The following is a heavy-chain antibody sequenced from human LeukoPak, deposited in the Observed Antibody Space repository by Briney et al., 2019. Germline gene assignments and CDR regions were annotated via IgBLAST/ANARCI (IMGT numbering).Heavy chain of an antibody. V-gene: IGHV1-69*13. Sequence: AASVKVSCKASGGTFSSYAISWVRQAPGQGLEWMGGIIPIFGTANYAQKFQGRVTITADESTSTAYMELSSLRSEDTAVYYCARRLQAFGGGFDYWGQGTLVTVSS. CDR1: GGTFSSYA. J-gene: IGHJ4*02. CDR2: IIPIFGTA. D-gene: IGHD3-16*01. CDR3: ARRLQAFGGGFDY.